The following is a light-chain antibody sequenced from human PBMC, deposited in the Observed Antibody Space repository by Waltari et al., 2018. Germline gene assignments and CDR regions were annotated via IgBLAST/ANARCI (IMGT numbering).Light chain of an antibody. Sequence: DIVMTQSPDSLAVSLGETATINSTSSQSLLYSSNNKNYFAWYQQKPGQPPRLLIYWASTRESGVPDRFSGSGSGTDFTLTISSLQAEDVAVYYCQQDYTTPGTFGPGTKVEIK. CDR1: QSLLYSSNNKNY. CDR2: WAS. V-gene: IGKV4-1*01. J-gene: IGKJ3*01. CDR3: QQDYTTPGT.